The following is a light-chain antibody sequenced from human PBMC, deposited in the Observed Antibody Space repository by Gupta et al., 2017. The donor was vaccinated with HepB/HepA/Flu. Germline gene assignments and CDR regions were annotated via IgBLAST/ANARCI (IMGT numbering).Light chain of an antibody. CDR1: QNIHDW. CDR2: TAS. CDR3: QQYHSSSQA. V-gene: IGKV1-5*03. Sequence: DIQMTQSPSTMSAPVGDRVTITCRASQNIHDWLAWYQQKPGNAPKLLIYTASTLQSGVPSRFSGSGSGTEFTLTISSLHPDDFATYYWQQYHSSSQAFGQGTKVETK. J-gene: IGKJ2*01.